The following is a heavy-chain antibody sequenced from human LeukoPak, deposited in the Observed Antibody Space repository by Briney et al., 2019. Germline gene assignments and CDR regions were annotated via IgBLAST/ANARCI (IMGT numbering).Heavy chain of an antibody. CDR1: GFTFSNYW. J-gene: IGHJ4*02. CDR3: ARDKIVGATVFDS. CDR2: IKQDGSEK. D-gene: IGHD1-26*01. V-gene: IGHV3-7*01. Sequence: GGSLRLSCAASGFTFSNYWMSWVRQAPGKGLEGVANIKQDGSEKYYVDSVKGRFTISRDNAKNSLYLQRNSLRAEDTAVYYCARDKIVGATVFDSWGQGTLVTVSS.